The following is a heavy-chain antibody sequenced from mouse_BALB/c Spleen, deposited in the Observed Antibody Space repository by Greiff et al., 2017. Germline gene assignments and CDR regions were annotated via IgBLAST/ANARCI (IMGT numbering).Heavy chain of an antibody. CDR3: ARSSYGSSPFAY. CDR1: GDSITSGY. Sequence: EVKLQESGPSLVKPSQTLSLTCSVTGDSITSGYWNWIRKFPGNKLEYMGYISYSGSTYYNPSLKSRISITRDTSKNQYYLQLNSVTTEDTATYYCARSSYGSSPFAYWGQGTLVTVSA. D-gene: IGHD1-1*01. CDR2: ISYSGST. J-gene: IGHJ3*01. V-gene: IGHV3-8*02.